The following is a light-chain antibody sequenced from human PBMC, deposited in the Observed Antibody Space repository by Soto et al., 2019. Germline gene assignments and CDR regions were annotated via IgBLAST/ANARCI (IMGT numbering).Light chain of an antibody. CDR3: QQYNSYSSWT. CDR1: QSINSW. CDR2: DAS. Sequence: DIHMTQSPSTLSASVGDRVTITGRVSQSINSWLAWYQQKPGKAPKILIYDASSLESGVPSRFSGSGSGTEFTLSISSLQPEDFATYYCQQYNSYSSWTFGQGTKVDI. V-gene: IGKV1-5*01. J-gene: IGKJ1*01.